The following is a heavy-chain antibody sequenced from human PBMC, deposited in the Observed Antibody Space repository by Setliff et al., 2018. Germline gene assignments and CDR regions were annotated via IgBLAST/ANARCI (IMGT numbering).Heavy chain of an antibody. Sequence: PSETLSLTCTVSGDSISSRTYYWSWVRQPAGKGLEWIGQIYTSWSTIYNPSLKSRLTISLDTSKNQFSLKLSSVTAADTAVYYCARGRNVAARLLDSWGQGARVTVSS. CDR3: ARGRNVAARLLDS. CDR1: GDSISSRTYY. V-gene: IGHV4-61*09. D-gene: IGHD6-6*01. J-gene: IGHJ4*02. CDR2: IYTSWST.